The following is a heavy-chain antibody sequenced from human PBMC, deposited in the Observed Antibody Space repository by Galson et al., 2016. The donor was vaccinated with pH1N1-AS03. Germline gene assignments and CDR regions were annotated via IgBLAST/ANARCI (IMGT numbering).Heavy chain of an antibody. CDR1: GFTINNNY. D-gene: IGHD3-16*01. J-gene: IGHJ4*02. CDR3: AREPWGSTQGEY. CDR2: IYGGGAT. Sequence: SLRLSCAASGFTINNNYMSWVRQAPGKGLEWVSVIYGGGATFYSDSVKGRFTIFRDNSKNTVYLQMNSLRVEDTAVYYCAREPWGSTQGEYWGQGTLVNVSS. V-gene: IGHV3-53*01.